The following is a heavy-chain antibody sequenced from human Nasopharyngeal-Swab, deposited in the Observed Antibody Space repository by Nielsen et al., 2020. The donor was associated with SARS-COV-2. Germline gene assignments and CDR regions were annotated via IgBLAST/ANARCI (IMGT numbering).Heavy chain of an antibody. D-gene: IGHD3-16*02. Sequence: WSRQPPGKGLEGVAVISYDGSNKYYADSVKGRFTISRDNSKNTLYLQMNSLRAEDTAVYYCAKEEITFGGVIVMGIDYWGQGTLVTVSS. CDR2: ISYDGSNK. V-gene: IGHV3-30*18. CDR3: AKEEITFGGVIVMGIDY. J-gene: IGHJ4*02.